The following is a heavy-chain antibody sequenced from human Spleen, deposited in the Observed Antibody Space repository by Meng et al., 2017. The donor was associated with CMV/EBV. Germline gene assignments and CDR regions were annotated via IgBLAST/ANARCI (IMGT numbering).Heavy chain of an antibody. CDR1: GGSFGDYY. D-gene: IGHD3-9*01. CDR2: INHSGGT. V-gene: IGHV4-34*01. CDR3: ARGQIRYFNWSYNY. J-gene: IGHJ4*02. Sequence: AVGGGSFGDYYWCWLHQPPGRGREWVGEINHSGGTNYDPSLKSRVTISGDTSKNQFSLKLSSVTAADTAVYYCARGQIRYFNWSYNYWGQGTLVTVSS.